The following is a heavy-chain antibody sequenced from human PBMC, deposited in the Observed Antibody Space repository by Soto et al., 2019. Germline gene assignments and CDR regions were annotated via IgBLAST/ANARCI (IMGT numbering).Heavy chain of an antibody. V-gene: IGHV4-31*03. CDR1: GGSISSGGYY. J-gene: IGHJ3*02. D-gene: IGHD4-17*01. CDR3: AGYRPHYGDLPRFDAFDI. Sequence: QVQLQESGPGLVKPSQTLSLTCTVSGGSISSGGYYWSWIRQHPGKGLEWIGYIYYSGSTYYNPSLKSRVTISVDTSKNQFSLKLSSVTAADTAVYYCAGYRPHYGDLPRFDAFDIWGQGTMVTVSS. CDR2: IYYSGST.